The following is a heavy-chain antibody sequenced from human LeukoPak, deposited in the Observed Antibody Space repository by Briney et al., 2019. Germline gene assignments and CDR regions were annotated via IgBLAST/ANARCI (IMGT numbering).Heavy chain of an antibody. V-gene: IGHV4-34*01. D-gene: IGHD3-9*01. CDR1: GGSFSGYY. CDR3: ASGIYDILTGYSGSWFDP. J-gene: IGHJ5*02. CDR2: INHSGST. Sequence: SETLSLTCAVYGGSFSGYYWSWIRQPPGKGLEWIGEINHSGSTNYNPSLKSRVTISVDTSKNQFSLKLSSVTAADTAVYYCASGIYDILTGYSGSWFDPWGQGTLVTVSS.